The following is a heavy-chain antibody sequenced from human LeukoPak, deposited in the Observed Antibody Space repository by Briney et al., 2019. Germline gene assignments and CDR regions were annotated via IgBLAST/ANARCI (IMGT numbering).Heavy chain of an antibody. Sequence: GGSLRLSCAASGFTFSSYAMNWVRQVPGKGLEWVSTIVGDGNKAYYADSVKGRFAISRDNSQNTLYLQMNSLRAEDTSIYYCGKDIVFLFGDLWGQGALVTASS. CDR3: GKDIVFLFGDL. CDR1: GFTFSSYA. D-gene: IGHD2-15*01. CDR2: IVGDGNKA. J-gene: IGHJ5*02. V-gene: IGHV3-23*01.